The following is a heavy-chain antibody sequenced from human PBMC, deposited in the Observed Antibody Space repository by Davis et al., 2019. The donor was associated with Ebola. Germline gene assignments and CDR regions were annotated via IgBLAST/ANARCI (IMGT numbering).Heavy chain of an antibody. J-gene: IGHJ4*02. CDR3: ARDRSRAGATSPAGY. CDR2: IYSGGST. V-gene: IGHV3-53*01. Sequence: GESLKISCAASGFTVSSNYMSWVRQAPGKGLEWVSVIYSGGSTYYADSVKGRFTISRHNSKNTLYLQMNSLRVEDTAVYYCARDRSRAGATSPAGYWGQGTLVTVSS. CDR1: GFTVSSNY. D-gene: IGHD1-26*01.